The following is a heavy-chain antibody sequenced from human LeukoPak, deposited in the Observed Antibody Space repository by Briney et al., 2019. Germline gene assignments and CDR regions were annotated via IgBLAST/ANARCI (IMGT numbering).Heavy chain of an antibody. CDR1: GLTFSSYA. D-gene: IGHD3-22*01. CDR2: ISYDGSNK. V-gene: IGHV3-30-3*01. J-gene: IGHJ4*02. CDR3: ARSKPFYYDSANFDY. Sequence: GGSLRLSCAASGLTFSSYAMHWVRQAPGKGLEWVAVISYDGSNKYYADSVKGRFTISRDNSKNTLYLQMNSLRAEDTAVYYCARSKPFYYDSANFDYWGQGTLVTVSS.